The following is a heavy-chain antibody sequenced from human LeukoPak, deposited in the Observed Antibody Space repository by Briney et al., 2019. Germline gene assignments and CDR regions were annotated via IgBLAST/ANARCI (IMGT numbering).Heavy chain of an antibody. Sequence: SETLSLTCTVSGGSISSYYWSWIRQPPGKGLEWIGYIYYSGGTNYNPSLKSRVTISVDTSKNQFSLKLSSVTAADTAVYYCARLFYGGKAYYGMDVWGQGTTVTVSS. CDR3: ARLFYGGKAYYGMDV. V-gene: IGHV4-59*08. J-gene: IGHJ6*02. D-gene: IGHD4-23*01. CDR1: GGSISSYY. CDR2: IYYSGGT.